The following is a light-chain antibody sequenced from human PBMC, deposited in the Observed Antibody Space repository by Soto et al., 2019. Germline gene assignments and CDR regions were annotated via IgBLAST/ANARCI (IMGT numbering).Light chain of an antibody. V-gene: IGKV3-11*01. CDR1: QTVSTF. CDR3: QQRSNWPWT. J-gene: IGKJ1*01. CDR2: GAY. Sequence: EIVMTQSPATLSVSPGARATLSRRASQTVSTFLAWYQQKRGQAPRLLIYGAYNRATGITARFSGSGSETDFSITISSLEPEDFAVYYCQQRSNWPWTVGPVTQVEIK.